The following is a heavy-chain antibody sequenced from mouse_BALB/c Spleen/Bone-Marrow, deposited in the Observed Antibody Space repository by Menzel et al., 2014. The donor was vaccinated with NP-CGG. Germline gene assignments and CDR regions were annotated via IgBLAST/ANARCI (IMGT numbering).Heavy chain of an antibody. V-gene: IGHV1-9*01. CDR1: GYTFSSYW. J-gene: IGHJ3*01. D-gene: IGHD3-2*01. Sequence: QVQLQQSGAELMKPGASVKISCKATGYTFSSYWIEWVKPRPGHGLEWIGEILPGSDSTNYNENFKGKATFTADTSSNTAYMQLNSLTSEDSAVYFCARDSSDYLAWFAYWGQGTPVTVSA. CDR3: ARDSSDYLAWFAY. CDR2: ILPGSDST.